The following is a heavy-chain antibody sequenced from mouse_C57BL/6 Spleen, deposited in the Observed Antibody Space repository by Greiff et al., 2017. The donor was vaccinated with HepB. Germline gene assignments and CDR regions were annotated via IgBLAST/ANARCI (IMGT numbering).Heavy chain of an antibody. J-gene: IGHJ2*01. CDR3: ARDEGPFDY. V-gene: IGHV3-6*01. CDR2: ISYDGSN. CDR1: GYSITSGYY. Sequence: DVQLQESGPGLVKPSQSLSLTCSVTGYSITSGYYWNWIRQFPGNKLEWMGYISYDGSNNYNPSLKNRISITRDTSKNQFFLKLNSVTTEDTATYYCARDEGPFDYWGQGTTLTVSS.